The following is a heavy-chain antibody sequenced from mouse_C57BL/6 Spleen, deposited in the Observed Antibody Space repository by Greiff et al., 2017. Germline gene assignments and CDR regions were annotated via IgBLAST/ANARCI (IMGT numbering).Heavy chain of an antibody. V-gene: IGHV1-82*01. CDR2: IYPGDGDT. D-gene: IGHD1-1*01. J-gene: IGHJ1*03. CDR3: ARVASTGVGSEYFDV. CDR1: GYAFSSSW. Sequence: QVQLKESGPELVKPGASVKISCKASGYAFSSSWMNWVKQRPGKGLEWIGRIYPGDGDTNYNGKFNGKATLTADKSSSTAYMQLSSLTSEDSAVYFGARVASTGVGSEYFDVWGTGTTVTVSS.